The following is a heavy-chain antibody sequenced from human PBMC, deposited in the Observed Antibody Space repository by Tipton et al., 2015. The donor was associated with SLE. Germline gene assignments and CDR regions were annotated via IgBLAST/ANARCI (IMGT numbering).Heavy chain of an antibody. V-gene: IGHV4-59*12. D-gene: IGHD6-13*01. CDR2: IYYSGST. CDR3: AREVAAADY. CDR1: GGSISSYY. J-gene: IGHJ4*02. Sequence: TLSLTCTVSGGSISSYYWSWIRQPPGKGLEWIGYIYYSGSTNYNPSLKSRVTISVDTSKNQFSLKLSSVTAADTAVYYCAREVAAADYWGQGTLVTVSS.